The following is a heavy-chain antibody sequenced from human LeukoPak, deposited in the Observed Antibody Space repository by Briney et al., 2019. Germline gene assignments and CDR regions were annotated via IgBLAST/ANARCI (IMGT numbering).Heavy chain of an antibody. V-gene: IGHV3-7*01. CDR2: IKHDGTES. CDR1: GFTFSNYW. D-gene: IGHD3-22*01. J-gene: IGHJ4*02. Sequence: GGSLRLSCVASGFTFSNYWMSWVRLFPGKEIEWLANIKHDGTESHYVDSVKGRFTISRDNAKNSLYLQMNSLRAEDTAVYYCARDVVNLFDYWGQGTLVTVSS. CDR3: ARDVVNLFDY.